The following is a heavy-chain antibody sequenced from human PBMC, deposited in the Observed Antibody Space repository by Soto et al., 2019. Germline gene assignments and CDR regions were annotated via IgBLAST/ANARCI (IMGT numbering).Heavy chain of an antibody. CDR3: AGEDSPSLLDPWPPVTN. D-gene: IGHD3-3*01. Sequence: QPGGSLRLSCAASGFTFSSYAMHWVRQAPGKGLEWVAVISYDGSNKYYADSVKGRFTISRDNSKNTLYLQMNSLRAEDTAVYYCAGEDSPSLLDPWPPVTNWGQGTLVTVSS. CDR1: GFTFSSYA. CDR2: ISYDGSNK. J-gene: IGHJ4*02. V-gene: IGHV3-30-3*01.